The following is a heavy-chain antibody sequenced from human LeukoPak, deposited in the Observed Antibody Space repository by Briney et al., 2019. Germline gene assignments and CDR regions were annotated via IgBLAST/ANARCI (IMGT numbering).Heavy chain of an antibody. Sequence: SGGSLRLSCAASGFTVSSNYMSWVRQAPGKGLEWVSVIYSGGSTYYADSVKGRFTISRDNSKSTPYLQMNSLRAEDTAVYYCARDSYSSGWYWGQGTLVTVSS. CDR3: ARDSYSSGWY. CDR1: GFTVSSNY. J-gene: IGHJ4*02. CDR2: IYSGGST. D-gene: IGHD6-19*01. V-gene: IGHV3-53*01.